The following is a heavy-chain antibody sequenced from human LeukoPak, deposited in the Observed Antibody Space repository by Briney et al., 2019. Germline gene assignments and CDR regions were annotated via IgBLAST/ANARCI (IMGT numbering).Heavy chain of an antibody. V-gene: IGHV1-46*01. CDR3: AKSSQSSLSQLRWFDP. J-gene: IGHJ5*02. CDR1: GYTLTELS. D-gene: IGHD6-13*01. Sequence: GASVKVSCKVSGYTLTELSMHWVRQAPGQGLEWMGIINPSGGSTSYAQKFQGRVTMTRDTSTSTVYMELSSLRSEDTAVYYCAKSSQSSLSQLRWFDPWGQGTLVTVSS. CDR2: INPSGGST.